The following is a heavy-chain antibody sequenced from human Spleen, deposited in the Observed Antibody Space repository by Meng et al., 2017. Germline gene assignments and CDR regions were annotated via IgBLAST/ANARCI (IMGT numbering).Heavy chain of an antibody. Sequence: GESLKISCAASGFTFSNAWMSWVRQAPGKGLEWVGRIKSKTDGGTTDYAAPVKGRFTISRDDSKNTLYLQMNSLRAEDTAVYYCARDHLDSSGWYVDYWGQGTLVTVSS. CDR1: GFTFSNAW. CDR2: IKSKTDGGTT. V-gene: IGHV3-15*01. CDR3: ARDHLDSSGWYVDY. D-gene: IGHD6-19*01. J-gene: IGHJ4*02.